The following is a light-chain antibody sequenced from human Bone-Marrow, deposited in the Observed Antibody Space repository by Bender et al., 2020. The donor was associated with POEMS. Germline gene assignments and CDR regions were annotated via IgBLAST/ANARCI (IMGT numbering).Light chain of an antibody. CDR1: DSNFGYNN. CDR3: SSWDDSLSGWV. Sequence: QSVLTQPPAASGTPGQSVIISCSGTDSNFGYNNVNWYQHLPGTAPRLVVYSNYQRPSGVPARFSGSKAGTSASLAISAVQSEDEGDYYCSSWDDSLSGWVFGRGTKLIVL. CDR2: SNY. V-gene: IGLV1-44*01. J-gene: IGLJ3*02.